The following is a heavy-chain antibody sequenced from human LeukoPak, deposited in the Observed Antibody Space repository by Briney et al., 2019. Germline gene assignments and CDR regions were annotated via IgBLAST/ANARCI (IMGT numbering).Heavy chain of an antibody. V-gene: IGHV1-2*02. CDR1: GYTFTGYY. D-gene: IGHD2-8*01. CDR3: ARGGLRVMVYRLYYMDV. CDR2: INPNSGDT. Sequence: GASVTVSCKASGYTFTGYYMHWVRQAPGQGLEWMGWINPNSGDTKYAQKFQGRVTMTRDTSISTAYMELTRLRSDDTAVYYWARGGLRVMVYRLYYMDVWGKGTTVTVSS. J-gene: IGHJ6*03.